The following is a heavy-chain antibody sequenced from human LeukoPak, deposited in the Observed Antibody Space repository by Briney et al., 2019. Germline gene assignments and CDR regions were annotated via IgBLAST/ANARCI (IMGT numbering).Heavy chain of an antibody. D-gene: IGHD1-26*01. Sequence: SETLSLTCAVYGGSFNGYYWSWISQAPGKGLEWIGEGNHSGGTKYNPSLKSRVAISADSSKNQFSLKLSSVTAADTAVYHCAKNGQSGFSFDPWGQGTLVTVSS. CDR1: GGSFNGYY. CDR2: GNHSGGT. V-gene: IGHV4-34*01. CDR3: AKNGQSGFSFDP. J-gene: IGHJ5*02.